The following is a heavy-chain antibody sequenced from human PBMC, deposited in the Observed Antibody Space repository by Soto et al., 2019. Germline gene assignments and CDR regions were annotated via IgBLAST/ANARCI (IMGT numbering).Heavy chain of an antibody. CDR3: ARHGDGGSYFYYYYYGMDV. V-gene: IGHV4-39*01. Sequence: PSETLSLTCTVSGGSISSSSYYWGWIRQPPGKGLEWIGSIYYSGSTYYNPSLKSRVTISVDTSKNQFSLKLSSVTAADTAVYYCARHGDGGSYFYYYYYGMDVWGQGTTVTVSS. J-gene: IGHJ6*02. CDR1: GGSISSSSYY. D-gene: IGHD1-26*01. CDR2: IYYSGST.